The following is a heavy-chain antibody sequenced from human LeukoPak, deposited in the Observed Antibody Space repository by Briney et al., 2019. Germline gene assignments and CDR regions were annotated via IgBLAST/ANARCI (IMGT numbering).Heavy chain of an antibody. V-gene: IGHV3-30*02. CDR2: IRYDGSHK. CDR3: AKDGGSTLRYFDWFLLDY. CDR1: GFTFSNYG. Sequence: GGSLRLSCAASGFTFSNYGFHWVRQSPGKGLQWVAFIRYDGSHKFYADSVKGRITMSRDDSKDTLYLQMNSLRPDDTAVYYCAKDGGSTLRYFDWFLLDYWGQGTLVTVSS. J-gene: IGHJ4*02. D-gene: IGHD3-9*01.